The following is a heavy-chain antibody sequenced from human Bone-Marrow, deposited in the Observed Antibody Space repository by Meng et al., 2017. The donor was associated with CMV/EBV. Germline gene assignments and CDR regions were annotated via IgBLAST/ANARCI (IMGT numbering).Heavy chain of an antibody. Sequence: ASVKVSCKASGYTFTIYGISWVRQAPGQGLEWMGWISAYNGNTNYAQKFQGRVAMTRDTSTSLAYIELSSLRSGDTAVYYCARGGRKFNYNGMGVWGRGSSVTVSS. J-gene: IGHJ6*01. CDR3: ARGGRKFNYNGMGV. V-gene: IGHV1-18*01. CDR1: GYTFTIYG. CDR2: ISAYNGNT. D-gene: IGHD1-14*01.